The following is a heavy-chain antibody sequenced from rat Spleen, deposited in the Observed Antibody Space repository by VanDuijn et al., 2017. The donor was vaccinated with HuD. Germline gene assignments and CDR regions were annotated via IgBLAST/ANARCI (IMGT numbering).Heavy chain of an antibody. D-gene: IGHD4-3*01. CDR2: IWAGGGT. Sequence: QVQLKESGPGLVQPSQTLSLTCTVSGFSLSTYHVSWVRQPPGKSLVWMGTIWAGGGTNYNSAVQSRLSISRDTSKSQVFLKMNSLQPEDTATYYCAKVEFGGFDYWGQGVMVTVSS. J-gene: IGHJ2*01. V-gene: IGHV2-13*01. CDR1: GFSLSTYH. CDR3: AKVEFGGFDY.